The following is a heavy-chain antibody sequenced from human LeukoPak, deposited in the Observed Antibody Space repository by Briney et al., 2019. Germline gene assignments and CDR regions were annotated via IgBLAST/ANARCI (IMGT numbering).Heavy chain of an antibody. V-gene: IGHV4-59*01. D-gene: IGHD3-3*01. Sequence: SETLSLTCSVSGDSLSKYFWSWIRQSPGKGLEWIGYIHYSGSTNYNPSPKSRVTISVDTSKNQFSLKLSSVTAADTAVYYCARGDLPNYDFWSGYYRSQNYYYYYGMDVWGQGTTVTVSS. CDR2: IHYSGST. CDR1: GDSLSKYF. CDR3: ARGDLPNYDFWSGYYRSQNYYYYYGMDV. J-gene: IGHJ6*02.